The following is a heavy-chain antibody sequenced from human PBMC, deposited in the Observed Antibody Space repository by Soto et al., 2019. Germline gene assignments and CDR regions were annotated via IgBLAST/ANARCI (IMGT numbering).Heavy chain of an antibody. J-gene: IGHJ5*02. CDR1: GFSLSTRGMR. CDR3: ARSPTPGWFDP. Sequence: SGPTLVNPTQTLTLTCTFSGFSLSTRGMRVSWIRQPPGKALEWLARIDWDDDKFYSTSLKTRLTISKDTSKNQVVLTMTNMDPVDTATYYCARSPTPGWFDPWGQGTLVTVSS. CDR2: IDWDDDK. V-gene: IGHV2-70*04.